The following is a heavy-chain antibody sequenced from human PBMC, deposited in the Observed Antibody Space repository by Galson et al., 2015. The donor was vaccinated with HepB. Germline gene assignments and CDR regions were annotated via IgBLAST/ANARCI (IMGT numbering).Heavy chain of an antibody. CDR3: ARSGYDFWSGYSYYGMDV. CDR2: IDWDDDK. J-gene: IGHJ6*02. Sequence: LVKPTQTLTLTCTFSGFSLSTSGMCVSWIRQPPGKALEWLALIDWDDDKYYSTSLKTRLTISKDTSKDQVVLTMTNMDPVDTATYYCARSGYDFWSGYSYYGMDVWGQGTTVTVSS. V-gene: IGHV2-70*01. D-gene: IGHD3-3*01. CDR1: GFSLSTSGMC.